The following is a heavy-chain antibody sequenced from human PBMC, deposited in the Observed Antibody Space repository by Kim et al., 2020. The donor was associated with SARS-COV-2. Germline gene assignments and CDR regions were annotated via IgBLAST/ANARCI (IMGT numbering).Heavy chain of an antibody. CDR2: INAGNGNT. V-gene: IGHV1-3*01. Sequence: ASVKVSCKASGYTFTSYAMHWVRQAPGQRLEWMGWINAGNGNTKYSQKFQGRVTITRDTSASTAYMELSSLRSKDTAVYYCARDGGGPKHQLVGSARDTWFAPSGPG. D-gene: IGHD6-13*01. CDR3: ARDGGGPKHQLVGSARDTWFAP. CDR1: GYTFTSYA. J-gene: IGHJ5*02.